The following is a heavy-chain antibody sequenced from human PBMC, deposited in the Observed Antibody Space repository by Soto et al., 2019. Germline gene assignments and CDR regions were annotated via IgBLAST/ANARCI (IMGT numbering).Heavy chain of an antibody. CDR1: GGTFSSYA. CDR3: ARGTGIVGATPYYYGMDV. D-gene: IGHD1-26*01. V-gene: IGHV1-69*13. Sequence: SVKVSCKASGGTFSSYAISWVRQAPGQGLEWMGGIIPIFGTANHAQKFQGRVTITADESTSTAYMELSSLRSEDTAVYYCARGTGIVGATPYYYGMDVWGHGTTVTVSS. CDR2: IIPIFGTA. J-gene: IGHJ6*02.